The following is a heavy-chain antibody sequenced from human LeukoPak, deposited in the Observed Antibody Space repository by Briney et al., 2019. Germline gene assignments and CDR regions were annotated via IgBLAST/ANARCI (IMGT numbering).Heavy chain of an antibody. J-gene: IGHJ4*02. Sequence: GGALRLSCAASGFTFSLYWMHWVRQTPGKGLVWVSRLNSDGSITTYADSVKGRFTISRDNAKNALYLQMNSLRAEDTALYYCVREYCGGDCYTDFWGQGTPVTVSS. D-gene: IGHD2-21*02. CDR2: LNSDGSIT. CDR1: GFTFSLYW. V-gene: IGHV3-74*01. CDR3: VREYCGGDCYTDF.